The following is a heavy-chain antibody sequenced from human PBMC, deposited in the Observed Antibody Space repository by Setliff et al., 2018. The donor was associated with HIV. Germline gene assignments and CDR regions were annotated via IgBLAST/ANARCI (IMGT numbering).Heavy chain of an antibody. J-gene: IGHJ4*02. Sequence: PSETLSLTCNVSGGSFIGSSFQSTWIRQPPGRGLEWIGDIAYSGTTVYTNYNPSLESRVTVSEDTSRHQFFLKLTSVTADATGIYYCARGPPFAFWGQGLLVTVSS. CDR1: GGSFIGSSFQ. CDR3: ARGPPFAF. CDR2: IAYSGTTVYT. V-gene: IGHV4-39*07.